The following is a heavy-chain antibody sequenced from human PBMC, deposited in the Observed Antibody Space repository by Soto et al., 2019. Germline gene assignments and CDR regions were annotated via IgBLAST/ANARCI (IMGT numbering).Heavy chain of an antibody. Sequence: EVQLLESGGGLVQPGGSLRLSCAASGFTFSTYAMSWVRQAPGKGLEWVSGISGGGSNTYYADSVKGRFTVSRDNSKNTVYLQMNSLRAEDTAVYLCAKDSTGGSSVSYYYYGLDVWGQGTTVTVS. CDR3: AKDSTGGSSVSYYYYGLDV. D-gene: IGHD6-6*01. CDR2: ISGGGSNT. CDR1: GFTFSTYA. V-gene: IGHV3-23*01. J-gene: IGHJ6*02.